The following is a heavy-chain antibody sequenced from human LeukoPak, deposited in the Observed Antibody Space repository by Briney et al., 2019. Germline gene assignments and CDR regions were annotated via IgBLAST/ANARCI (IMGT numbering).Heavy chain of an antibody. J-gene: IGHJ4*02. CDR2: ISSSSSYI. Sequence: GGSLRLSCAASGFTFSSYSMNWVRQAPGKGLEWVPSISSSSSYIYYADSVKGRFTISRDNAKNSLYLQMNSLRAEDTAVYYCAWYYYDSSGYLDYWGQGTLVTVSS. D-gene: IGHD3-22*01. V-gene: IGHV3-21*01. CDR3: AWYYYDSSGYLDY. CDR1: GFTFSSYS.